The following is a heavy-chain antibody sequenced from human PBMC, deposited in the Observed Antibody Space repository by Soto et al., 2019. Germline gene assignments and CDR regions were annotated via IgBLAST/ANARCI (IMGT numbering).Heavy chain of an antibody. CDR3: ASGGEYYDKNLPHYYFFGMHV. J-gene: IGHJ6*02. D-gene: IGHD3-16*01. V-gene: IGHV1-69*13. CDR1: GGTFSNYP. CDR2: IIPIFGKA. Sequence: RASVKVSCKASGGTFSNYPITWVRRAPGHGLEWLGGIIPIFGKADYTQKCQGRVTITADEPTSTAYMEISSLRSEDTAVYYCASGGEYYDKNLPHYYFFGMHVWGPGTTVTVSS.